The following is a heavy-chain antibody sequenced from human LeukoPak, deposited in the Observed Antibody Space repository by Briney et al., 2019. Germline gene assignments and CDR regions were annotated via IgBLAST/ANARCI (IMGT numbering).Heavy chain of an antibody. CDR3: AGATPYAFDI. D-gene: IGHD4-17*01. CDR2: ISAYNGNT. V-gene: IGHV1-18*01. Sequence: GASVKVSCKASGYTFTIYGISWVRQAPGQGLEWMGWISAYNGNTNYARKLQGRVIMTTDTSTITVYMELRSLRSDDTAVYYCAGATPYAFDIWGQGTMVTVSS. CDR1: GYTFTIYG. J-gene: IGHJ3*02.